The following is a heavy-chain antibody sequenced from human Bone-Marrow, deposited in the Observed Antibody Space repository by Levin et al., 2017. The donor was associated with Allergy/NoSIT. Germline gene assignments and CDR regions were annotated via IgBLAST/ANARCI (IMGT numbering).Heavy chain of an antibody. CDR2: IGTAGDT. Sequence: GGSLRLSCAASGFTFRTHDMHWVRQGTGKGLEWVSTIGTAGDTYYPDSVRGRFTIPRENAKNSLYLQMNGLSAGDTAVYYCARYNYEYNALDIWGQGTMVTVSS. J-gene: IGHJ3*02. V-gene: IGHV3-13*01. CDR3: ARYNYEYNALDI. D-gene: IGHD5-18*01. CDR1: GFTFRTHD.